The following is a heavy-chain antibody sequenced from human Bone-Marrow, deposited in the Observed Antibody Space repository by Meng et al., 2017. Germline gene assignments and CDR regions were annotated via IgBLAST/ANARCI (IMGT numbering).Heavy chain of an antibody. CDR1: GGSISSYY. J-gene: IGHJ3*02. D-gene: IGHD3-22*01. CDR2: IYYSGST. CDR3: ARDGEYYDSSGYQDAFDI. Sequence: GSLSLTCTVSGGSISSYYWSWIRQPPGKGLEWIGYIYYSGSTNYNPSLKSRVTISVDTSKNQFSLKLSSVTAADTAVYYCARDGEYYDSSGYQDAFDIWGQGTMVTVSS. V-gene: IGHV4-59*01.